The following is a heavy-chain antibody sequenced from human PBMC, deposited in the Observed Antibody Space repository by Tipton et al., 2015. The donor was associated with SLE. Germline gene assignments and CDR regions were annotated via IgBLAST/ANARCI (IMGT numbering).Heavy chain of an antibody. CDR2: ISGYNGDT. V-gene: IGHV1-18*01. CDR3: ARASPLRTVLEVNPSDF. D-gene: IGHD3-3*01. J-gene: IGHJ4*02. Sequence: QSGAEVKKPGASEKVSCKASGYSFTSYGISWVRQAPGQGLEWMGWISGYNGDTYYAQNLQGRATMTTDTSTSTAYLELRSLRSDDTAVYYCARASPLRTVLEVNPSDFWGQGTLVTVSS. CDR1: GYSFTSYG.